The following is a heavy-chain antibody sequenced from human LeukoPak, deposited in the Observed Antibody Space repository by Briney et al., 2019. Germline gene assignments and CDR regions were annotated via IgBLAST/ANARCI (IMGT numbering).Heavy chain of an antibody. V-gene: IGHV1-69*13. CDR2: IIPIFGTA. J-gene: IGHJ5*02. Sequence: ASVKVSCKASGGTFSSYAISWVRQAPGQGLEWMGGIIPIFGTANYAQKFQGRVTITADESTSTAYMELSSLRSEDTAVYYCARGGYYALLVTNWFDPWGQGTLVTVSS. CDR1: GGTFSSYA. CDR3: ARGGYYALLVTNWFDP. D-gene: IGHD2-2*01.